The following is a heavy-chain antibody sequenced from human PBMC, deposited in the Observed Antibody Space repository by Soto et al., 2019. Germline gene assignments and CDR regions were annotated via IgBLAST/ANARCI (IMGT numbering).Heavy chain of an antibody. D-gene: IGHD1-26*01. CDR2: ISGSGGST. J-gene: IGHJ4*02. Sequence: EVQLLESGGGLVQPGGSLRLSCAASGFTFSRYAMRWVRQAPGKGLGWVSAISGSGGSTYYEDSVKGQFTISRDNSKNTLYLQMNSLRAEDNAVYYCAVFDGERPDCWGQGTLVTVSS. CDR1: GFTFSRYA. CDR3: AVFDGERPDC. V-gene: IGHV3-23*01.